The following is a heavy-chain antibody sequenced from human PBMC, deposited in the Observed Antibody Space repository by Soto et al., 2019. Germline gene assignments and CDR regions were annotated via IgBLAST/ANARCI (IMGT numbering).Heavy chain of an antibody. CDR3: ARPXHLGIGTPGSFPFDL. CDR1: GYSFTSHW. V-gene: IGHV5-51*01. CDR2: IYPGNSDT. Sequence: PGESLKISCKGSGYSFTSHWIGWVRQMPGKGLEWMGIIYPGNSDTRYSPSCQGQVNISADNSITTAYLQWSSLKASDTAMYYCARPXHLGIGTPGSFPFDLWGQGTKVTVSS. J-gene: IGHJ3*01. D-gene: IGHD6-13*01.